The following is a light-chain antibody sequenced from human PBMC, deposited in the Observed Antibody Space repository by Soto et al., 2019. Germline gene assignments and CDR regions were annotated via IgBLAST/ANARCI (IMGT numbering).Light chain of an antibody. CDR3: QQYGNSPQT. J-gene: IGKJ1*01. CDR1: QSVSSGY. CDR2: GAS. Sequence: EIVLTQSPGTLSLSPGERATLSCRASQSVSSGYLGWYQQKPGQAPRLLIYGASSRATGIPDRFSGSGSGTDFTLTISRLEPEDFAVYYCQQYGNSPQTFAQGTKVEIK. V-gene: IGKV3-20*01.